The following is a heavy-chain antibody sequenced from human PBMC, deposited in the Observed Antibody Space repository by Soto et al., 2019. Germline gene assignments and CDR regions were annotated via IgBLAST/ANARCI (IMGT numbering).Heavy chain of an antibody. CDR1: GFTFSSYG. CDR3: AKSYDSSGVDAFDI. D-gene: IGHD3-22*01. Sequence: QVQLVESGGGVVQPGRSLRLSCAASGFTFSSYGMHWVRQAPGKGLEWVAVISYDGSNKYYADSVKGRFTISRDNSKNTLYRQMNSLRAEDTAVYYCAKSYDSSGVDAFDIWGQGTMVTVSS. CDR2: ISYDGSNK. J-gene: IGHJ3*02. V-gene: IGHV3-30*18.